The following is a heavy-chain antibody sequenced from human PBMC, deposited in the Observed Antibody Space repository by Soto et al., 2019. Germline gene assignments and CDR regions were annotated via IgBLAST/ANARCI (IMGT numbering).Heavy chain of an antibody. J-gene: IGHJ4*02. Sequence: GGSLRLSCAASGFIFRGYWMSWVRQAPGKGLEWVANVNQDGSEKYYVDSVKGRFIISRDNAKNSLYLQMNSLRVEDTAVYYCARDGVEAGLYLDNWGQGTLVTVSS. CDR2: VNQDGSEK. V-gene: IGHV3-7*01. CDR3: ARDGVEAGLYLDN. CDR1: GFIFRGYW. D-gene: IGHD3-16*01.